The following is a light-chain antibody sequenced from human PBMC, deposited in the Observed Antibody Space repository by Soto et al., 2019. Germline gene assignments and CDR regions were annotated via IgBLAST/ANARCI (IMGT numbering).Light chain of an antibody. CDR2: YTS. Sequence: MMMTQSPATLPVSPGERVTLSCRASQSVSSNLAWYQQKPGQAPRLLIYYTSNRATGIPARFSGSGSGTDFTLTINSLAPEDFAIYYCHQRQSWPRTFGQGTKVDIK. CDR3: HQRQSWPRT. V-gene: IGKV3-11*01. CDR1: QSVSSN. J-gene: IGKJ1*01.